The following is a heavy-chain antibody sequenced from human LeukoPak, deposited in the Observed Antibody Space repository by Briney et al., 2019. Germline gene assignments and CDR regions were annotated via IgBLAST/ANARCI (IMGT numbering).Heavy chain of an antibody. J-gene: IGHJ2*01. V-gene: IGHV4-39*07. Sequence: SSETLSLTCTVSGGSISSSSYYWGWIRQPPGKGLEWIGSIYYSGSTYYNPSLKSRVTISVDTSKNQFSLKLSSVTAADTAVYYCARDLGYSSGWPHWYFDLWGRGTLVTVSS. CDR1: GGSISSSSYY. D-gene: IGHD6-19*01. CDR3: ARDLGYSSGWPHWYFDL. CDR2: IYYSGST.